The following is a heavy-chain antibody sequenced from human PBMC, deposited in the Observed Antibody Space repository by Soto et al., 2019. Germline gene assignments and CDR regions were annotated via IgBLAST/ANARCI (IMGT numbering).Heavy chain of an antibody. CDR3: VMVDNYVTPTPQDV. D-gene: IGHD3-16*01. Sequence: QVQLVQSGDEVKKPGASVKVSCKASGCIFVNYGIAWVRQAPGQGLEWMGWISPYTGNTHSATQVQGRLTMTTDTSTSTAYMDLGSLTSDDTAVYYCVMVDNYVTPTPQDVWGQGTTVTVSS. V-gene: IGHV1-18*01. CDR1: GCIFVNYG. CDR2: ISPYTGNT. J-gene: IGHJ6*02.